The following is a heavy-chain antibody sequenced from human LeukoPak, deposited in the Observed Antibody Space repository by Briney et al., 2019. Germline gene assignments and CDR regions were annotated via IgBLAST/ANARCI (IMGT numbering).Heavy chain of an antibody. J-gene: IGHJ2*01. CDR1: GFTLDDYV. V-gene: IGHV3-9*01. D-gene: IGHD2-15*01. Sequence: GGSLRLSCAASGFTLDDYVMHWVRQAPGKGLEWVSGINWNSVSIGYADSVKGRFTISRDNAKNSLYLQMNSLRAEDTALYYCEKDMETGGTGCYFDLGGRATLVTVSS. CDR3: EKDMETGGTGCYFDL. CDR2: INWNSVSI.